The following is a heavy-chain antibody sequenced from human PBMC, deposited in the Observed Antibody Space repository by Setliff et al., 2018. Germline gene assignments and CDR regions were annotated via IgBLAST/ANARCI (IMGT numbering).Heavy chain of an antibody. CDR2: INNYNMNT. D-gene: IGHD3-22*01. J-gene: IGHJ6*01. CDR3: ARERAYDGLNYYGMDV. CDR1: GYTFTNYG. Sequence: GASVKVSCKASGYTFTNYGINWVRQAPGQGLEWMGWINNYNMNTNYPQKFLGRVTMTTDTSTSTAYMELRSLRPDDTAVYYCARERAYDGLNYYGMDVWGQGTTVTAPQ. V-gene: IGHV1-18*01.